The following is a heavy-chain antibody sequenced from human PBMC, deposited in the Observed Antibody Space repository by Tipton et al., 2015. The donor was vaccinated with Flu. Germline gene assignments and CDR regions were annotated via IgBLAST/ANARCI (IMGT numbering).Heavy chain of an antibody. V-gene: IGHV4-38-2*02. CDR3: ARAGAVAGPGVFDS. Sequence: TLSLTCTVSGYSISSGYYWGWFRQPPGKGLEWIGSIYHSGSTYYNPSLKSRVTISVDTSKNQFSLKLSSVTAADTAVYYCARAGAVAGPGVFDSWGQGTLVTVSS. CDR2: IYHSGST. D-gene: IGHD6-19*01. J-gene: IGHJ4*02. CDR1: GYSISSGYY.